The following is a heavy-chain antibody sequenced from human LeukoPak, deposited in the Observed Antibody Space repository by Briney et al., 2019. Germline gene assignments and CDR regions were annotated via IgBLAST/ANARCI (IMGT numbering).Heavy chain of an antibody. J-gene: IGHJ6*03. D-gene: IGHD2-8*01. Sequence: ASGKPSWKPSGYFFAGYYIHWERQPPGHGLGWMGWINPVGGGTKSAKYFQGRATLTRDKSLNTVYMELSGLPCDDTALYYCARGPNHYYYIGFWGTGTTVSVSS. CDR1: GYFFAGYY. CDR3: ARGPNHYYYIGF. CDR2: INPVGGGT. V-gene: IGHV1-2*02.